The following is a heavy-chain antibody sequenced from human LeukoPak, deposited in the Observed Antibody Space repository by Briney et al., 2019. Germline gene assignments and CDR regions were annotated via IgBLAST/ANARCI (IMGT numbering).Heavy chain of an antibody. D-gene: IGHD2-15*01. Sequence: SETLSLTCTVSGVSISSGGYYWRWIRQHPGKGLEWIGYIYYSGSTYYNPSLKSRVTISVDTSKNQFSLKLSSVTAADTAVYYCARYCSGGSCYSGFDYWGQGTLVTVSS. J-gene: IGHJ4*02. V-gene: IGHV4-31*03. CDR3: ARYCSGGSCYSGFDY. CDR2: IYYSGST. CDR1: GVSISSGGYY.